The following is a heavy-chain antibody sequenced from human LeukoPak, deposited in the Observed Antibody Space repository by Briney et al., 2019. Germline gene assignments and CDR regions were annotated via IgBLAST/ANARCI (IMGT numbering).Heavy chain of an antibody. V-gene: IGHV1-69*13. J-gene: IGHJ4*02. CDR2: IIPIFGTA. CDR3: ARSXXXXVVVIAXLDY. Sequence: SVKVSCKASGGTFSSYAISWVRQAPGQGLEWMGGIIPIFGTANYAQKFQGRVTITADESTSTAYMELSSLRSEDTAVYYCARSXXXXVVVIAXLDYXGQGTLVTXXS. D-gene: IGHD2-21*01. CDR1: GGTFSSYA.